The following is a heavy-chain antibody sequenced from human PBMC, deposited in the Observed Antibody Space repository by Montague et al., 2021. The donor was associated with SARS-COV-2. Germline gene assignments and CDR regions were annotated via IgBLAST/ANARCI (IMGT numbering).Heavy chain of an antibody. CDR3: ARDSSSWYYWFDP. J-gene: IGHJ5*02. CDR1: GGSISSYY. V-gene: IGHV4-59*01. D-gene: IGHD6-13*01. CDR2: IYYSGST. Sequence: SETLSLTCTVSGGSISSYYWNWIRQSPGKGLEWIGYIYYSGSTKYNPSLKSRVTISVGTSKSQMSLRLNSVTAADTAVYYCARDSSSWYYWFDPWGQGTLVTVSS.